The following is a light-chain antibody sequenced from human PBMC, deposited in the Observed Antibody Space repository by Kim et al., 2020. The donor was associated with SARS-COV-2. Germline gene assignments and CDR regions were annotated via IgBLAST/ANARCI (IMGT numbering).Light chain of an antibody. V-gene: IGKV1-33*01. CDR3: QQYDNLPYS. CDR1: QEISNY. Sequence: SASVGDRVTITCQASQEISNYLNWYQQKPGKAPKLLIYDASNLETGVPSRFSGSGSGTDFTFTISSLQPEDIATYYCQQYDNLPYSFGQGTKLEI. J-gene: IGKJ2*03. CDR2: DAS.